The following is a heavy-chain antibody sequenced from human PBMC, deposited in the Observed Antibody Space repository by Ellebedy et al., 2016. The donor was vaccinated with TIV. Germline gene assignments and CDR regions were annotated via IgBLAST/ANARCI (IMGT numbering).Heavy chain of an antibody. Sequence: GESLKISCTASGFTFSAYWMHWVRQVPGKGLVWISRIIGDESATNYADSVKGRFTVSRDNTKKTLYLQMTSLRGDDTALYYCARGAPYTTWHLDLWGQGTLVTVSS. J-gene: IGHJ5*02. V-gene: IGHV3-74*01. CDR1: GFTFSAYW. D-gene: IGHD1-1*01. CDR2: IIGDESAT. CDR3: ARGAPYTTWHLDL.